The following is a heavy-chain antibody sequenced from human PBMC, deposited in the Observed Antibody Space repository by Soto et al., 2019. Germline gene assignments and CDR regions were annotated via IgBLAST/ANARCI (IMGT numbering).Heavy chain of an antibody. CDR1: GFTFNNYG. V-gene: IGHV3-23*01. D-gene: IGHD2-21*01. CDR2: ITGGTRTT. CDR3: ARPFGTDCQGGGFDV. J-gene: IGHJ3*01. Sequence: EVQLLESGGGLAQPGGSLRLSCAASGFTFNNYGMNWVRQAPGKGLEWVSAITGGTRTTYYADSVKGRFTISRDNANNAMYLQMDSLRAEYTAVYYCARPFGTDCQGGGFDVWGRGTMVTVSS.